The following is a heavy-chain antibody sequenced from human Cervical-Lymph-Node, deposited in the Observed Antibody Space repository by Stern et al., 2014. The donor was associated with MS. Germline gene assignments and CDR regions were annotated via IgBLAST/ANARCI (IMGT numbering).Heavy chain of an antibody. J-gene: IGHJ4*02. CDR2: ITVYNGNT. Sequence: VQLVESGAEVKKPGASVNVSCKASGYTFSSFAITWVRQAPGQGLEWMGTITVYNGNTNYAQRVQDRVTMTTDTSTNTAYMEVRNLRSDDPAVYYCARGWGDPRHWGQGTLVTVSS. CDR1: GYTFSSFA. CDR3: ARGWGDPRH. D-gene: IGHD3-16*01. V-gene: IGHV1-18*01.